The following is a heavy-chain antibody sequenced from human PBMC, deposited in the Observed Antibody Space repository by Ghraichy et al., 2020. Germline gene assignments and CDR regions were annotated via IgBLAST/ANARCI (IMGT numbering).Heavy chain of an antibody. CDR3: ARVFRGYYGSETFSSLFDP. D-gene: IGHD3-10*01. V-gene: IGHV4-4*02. Sequence: SETLSLTCAVSGGSISSRDWWSWVHQAPGKGLEWIGEIYYTGITNYNPSLKTRVIISADKAKNQFSLKLTSVTAADSAVYYCARVFRGYYGSETFSSLFDPWGQGTLVTVSS. J-gene: IGHJ5*02. CDR1: GGSISSRDW. CDR2: IYYTGIT.